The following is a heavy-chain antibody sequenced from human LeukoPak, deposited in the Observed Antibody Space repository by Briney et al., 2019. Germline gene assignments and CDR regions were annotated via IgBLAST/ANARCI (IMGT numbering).Heavy chain of an antibody. V-gene: IGHV3-15*01. J-gene: IGHJ4*02. CDR1: GFTFSNTW. Sequence: KTGGSLRLSCAASGFTFSNTWRSWVRQAPGKGLEWVGRIKSKTDGGTTDYAAPVKGRFTIPRDDSKNTLYLQMNSLKTEDTAVYYCTTGLMAADTNWGQGTLVTVSS. CDR3: TTGLMAADTN. CDR2: IKSKTDGGTT. D-gene: IGHD6-13*01.